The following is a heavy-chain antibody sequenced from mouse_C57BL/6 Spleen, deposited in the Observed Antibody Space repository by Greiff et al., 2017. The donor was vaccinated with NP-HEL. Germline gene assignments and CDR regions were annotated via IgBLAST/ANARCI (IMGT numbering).Heavy chain of an antibody. CDR1: GFNIKNTY. J-gene: IGHJ4*01. CDR3: ARDYYGSSYGGAMDY. D-gene: IGHD1-1*01. Sequence: VQLKESVAELVRPGASVKLSCTASGFNIKNTYMHWVKQRPEQGLEWIGRIDPANGNTKYAPKFQGKATITADTSSNTAYLQLSRLTSEDTAIYYCARDYYGSSYGGAMDYWGQGTSVTVSS. CDR2: IDPANGNT. V-gene: IGHV14-3*01.